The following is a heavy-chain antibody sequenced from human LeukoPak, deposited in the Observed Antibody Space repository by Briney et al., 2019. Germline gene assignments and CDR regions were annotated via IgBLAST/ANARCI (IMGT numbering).Heavy chain of an antibody. D-gene: IGHD3-22*01. CDR1: GFTFSSYA. CDR3: AREGVYDSSGYPDY. J-gene: IGHJ4*02. Sequence: PGRSLRLSCAASGFTFSSYAMHWVRQAPGKGLEWVAVISYDGSNKYYADSVKGRFTISRDNSKNTLYLQMNSLRAEDTAVYYCAREGVYDSSGYPDYWGQGTLVTVSP. V-gene: IGHV3-30-3*01. CDR2: ISYDGSNK.